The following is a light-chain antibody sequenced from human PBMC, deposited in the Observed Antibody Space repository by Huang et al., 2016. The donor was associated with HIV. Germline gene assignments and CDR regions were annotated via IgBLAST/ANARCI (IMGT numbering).Light chain of an antibody. CDR3: QQYYSTPLYT. J-gene: IGKJ2*01. V-gene: IGKV4-1*01. CDR2: WAS. Sequence: DIVLTQSPDSLAVSLGERATINCKSSQSVLYTSNNKSHLAWYQQKPGQPPTLLIYWASTRESGVPDRFSGSGSGTDFTLTIMSLQAEDVAVYYCQQYYSTPLYTFGQGTKLEIK. CDR1: QSVLYTSNNKSH.